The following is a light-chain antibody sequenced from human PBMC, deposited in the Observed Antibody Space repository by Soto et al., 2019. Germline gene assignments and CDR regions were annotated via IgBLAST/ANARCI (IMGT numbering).Light chain of an antibody. V-gene: IGKV3-15*01. CDR2: GAS. Sequence: IVMTQSPATLSVSPGERATLSCRASQSVSSYLAWYQQKPGQAPRLLIYGASTRATGIPARFSGSGSGTEFTLTISSLQSEDFAVYYCQQYNNWPMFGQGTKVDIK. CDR3: QQYNNWPM. CDR1: QSVSSY. J-gene: IGKJ1*01.